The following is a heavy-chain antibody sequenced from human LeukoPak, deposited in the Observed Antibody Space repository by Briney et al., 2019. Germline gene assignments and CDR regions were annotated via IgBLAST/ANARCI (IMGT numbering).Heavy chain of an antibody. D-gene: IGHD3-10*01. CDR3: AKDLWFGGSAFDS. Sequence: GGSLRLSCAASGFTFKNSAMSWVRQAPGRGLEWVSTISGSRDNSYYADSVKGRFTISRDFSQNTLYLEMNSLTADDTALYYCAKDLWFGGSAFDSWGQGTLVAVSS. CDR1: GFTFKNSA. V-gene: IGHV3-23*01. CDR2: ISGSRDNS. J-gene: IGHJ4*01.